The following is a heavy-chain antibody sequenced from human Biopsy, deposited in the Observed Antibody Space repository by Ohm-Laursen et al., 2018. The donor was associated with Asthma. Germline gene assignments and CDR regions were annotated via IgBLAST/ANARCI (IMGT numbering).Heavy chain of an antibody. CDR1: GGTFSNFA. CDR2: IMTVFGTT. Sequence: ASVKVSCKAPGGTFSNFAISWVRQAPGQGLEWLGGIMTVFGTTNYAQKFQGRVTITADESTSTAYMEVTSLRSEDTAIYYCSGCQVGYSSGWSLLLKKIYYSGMDVWGQGTAVTVSS. CDR3: SGCQVGYSSGWSLLLKKIYYSGMDV. J-gene: IGHJ6*02. V-gene: IGHV1-69*13. D-gene: IGHD6-19*01.